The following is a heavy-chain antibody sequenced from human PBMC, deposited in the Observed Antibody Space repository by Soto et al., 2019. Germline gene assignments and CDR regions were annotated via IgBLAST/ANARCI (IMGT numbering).Heavy chain of an antibody. J-gene: IGHJ3*02. CDR2: IIPIFGTA. CDR1: GGTFSSYA. CDR3: ARVVPGYSSSWYKGFDI. V-gene: IGHV1-69*01. D-gene: IGHD6-13*01. Sequence: VKVSCKASGGTFSSYAISWVRQAPGQGLEWMGGIIPIFGTANYAQKFQGRVTITADESTSTAYMELSSLRSEDTAVYYCARVVPGYSSSWYKGFDIWGQGTMVTVSS.